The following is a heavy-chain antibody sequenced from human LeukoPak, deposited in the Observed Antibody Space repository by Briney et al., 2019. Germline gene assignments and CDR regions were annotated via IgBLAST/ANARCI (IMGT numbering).Heavy chain of an antibody. Sequence: PSETLSLTCTVSGGSISSSSYYWGWIRQPPGKGLEWIGSIYYSGSTYYNPSLKSRVTISVDTSKNQFSLKLSSVTAADTAVYYCARDTYYYDSSGYWWFDPWGQGTLVTVSS. CDR3: ARDTYYYDSSGYWWFDP. CDR2: IYYSGST. V-gene: IGHV4-39*02. J-gene: IGHJ5*02. CDR1: GGSISSSSYY. D-gene: IGHD3-22*01.